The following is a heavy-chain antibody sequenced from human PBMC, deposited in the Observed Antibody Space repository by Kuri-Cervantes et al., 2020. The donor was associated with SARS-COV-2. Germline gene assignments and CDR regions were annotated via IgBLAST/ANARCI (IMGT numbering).Heavy chain of an antibody. CDR2: INHSGRT. CDR3: ARGGSMIVVRRYFDD. Sequence: SETLSLTCAVYGGSFSGYYWSWIRQPPGKGLECIGEINHSGRTNYNPSLKSRVTISVDTSKNQFSLKLSSVTAADTAVYYCARGGSMIVVRRYFDDWGQGTLVTVSS. CDR1: GGSFSGYY. V-gene: IGHV4-34*01. J-gene: IGHJ4*02. D-gene: IGHD3-22*01.